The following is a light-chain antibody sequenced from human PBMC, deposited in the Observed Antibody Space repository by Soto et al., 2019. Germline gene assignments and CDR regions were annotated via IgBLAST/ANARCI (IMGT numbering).Light chain of an antibody. CDR1: SSNIGSNT. CDR3: AAWDDSLNGPV. Sequence: QSVLTQPPSASGTPGQRVTISCSGSSSNIGSNTVNWYQQLPGPAPKLLIYSNNQRPSGVPDRFSGSKSGTSASLDISGLQSEDEADYYCAAWDDSLNGPVVGGGTKLTVL. V-gene: IGLV1-44*01. CDR2: SNN. J-gene: IGLJ2*01.